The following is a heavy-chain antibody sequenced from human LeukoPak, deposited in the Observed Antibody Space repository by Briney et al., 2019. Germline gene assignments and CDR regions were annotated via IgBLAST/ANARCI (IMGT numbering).Heavy chain of an antibody. CDR3: ARHPFATPFDY. Sequence: SETLSLTCTVSGDSVSGVYWSWIRQPPGKGLEWIGYVYYSGDTNYNPSLKSRVAMSLDTSKNQVSLRLSSVTAADTAVYYCARHPFATPFDYWGRGTLLTVPS. D-gene: IGHD2-15*01. CDR2: VYYSGDT. CDR1: GDSVSGVY. V-gene: IGHV4-59*08. J-gene: IGHJ4*02.